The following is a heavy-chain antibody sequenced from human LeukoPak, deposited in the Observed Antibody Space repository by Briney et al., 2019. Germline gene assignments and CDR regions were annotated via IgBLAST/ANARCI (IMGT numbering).Heavy chain of an antibody. D-gene: IGHD6-19*01. V-gene: IGHV3-23*01. Sequence: GGSLRLSCAASGFTFSSYSMNWVRQAPGKGLEWVSGIGSNGETTSYADSAKGRFSISRDNSKNTLYLQMNSLRAEDTAVYYCATEYTSGWRHDYWGQGTLVTVSS. CDR2: IGSNGETT. CDR1: GFTFSSYS. CDR3: ATEYTSGWRHDY. J-gene: IGHJ4*02.